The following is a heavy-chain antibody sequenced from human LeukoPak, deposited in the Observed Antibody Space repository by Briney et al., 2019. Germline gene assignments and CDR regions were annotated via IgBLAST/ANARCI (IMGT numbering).Heavy chain of an antibody. J-gene: IGHJ6*03. D-gene: IGHD6-19*01. CDR3: ARLSSGWRTYYYYYMDV. CDR1: GYSFTSYW. CDR2: FYPGDSDT. Sequence: GEALKISCKGSGYSFTSYWIGWGRQMPGKGLEWMGIFYPGDSDTRYSPSFQGQVTISADKSISTAYLQWSSLKASDTAMYYCARLSSGWRTYYYYYMDVWGKGTTVTISS. V-gene: IGHV5-51*01.